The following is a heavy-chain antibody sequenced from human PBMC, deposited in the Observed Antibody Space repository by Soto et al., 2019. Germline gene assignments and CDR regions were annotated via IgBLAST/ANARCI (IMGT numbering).Heavy chain of an antibody. V-gene: IGHV1-3*01. CDR2: ISNAGSGST. CDR1: GYPFPSFE. CDR3: ARESSHYQDVFQN. Sequence: QVHLVQSGAEVKKPGASVTASCRTSGYPFPSFEIHWIRQAPGQRPEWMGGISNAGSGSTKYSQKFQDRLTISGDKRATTVFMALSSLTSEDTAISYCARESSHYQDVFQNWGQGTPVTVSA. J-gene: IGHJ4*02. D-gene: IGHD3-22*01.